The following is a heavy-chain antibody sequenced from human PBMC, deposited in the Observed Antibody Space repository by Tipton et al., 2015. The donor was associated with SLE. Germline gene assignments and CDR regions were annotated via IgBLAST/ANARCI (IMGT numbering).Heavy chain of an antibody. V-gene: IGHV4-39*07. CDR1: GGSISSSSFY. Sequence: TLSLTCTVSGGSISSSSFYWGWIRQPPGKGLEWIGSFYYGKSTFYNPSLKSRVTISVDTSTNRLSLQLSSVTAADTAVYYCARVQAYEGFDPWGQGTLVTVSS. J-gene: IGHJ5*02. D-gene: IGHD3-16*01. CDR3: ARVQAYEGFDP. CDR2: FYYGKST.